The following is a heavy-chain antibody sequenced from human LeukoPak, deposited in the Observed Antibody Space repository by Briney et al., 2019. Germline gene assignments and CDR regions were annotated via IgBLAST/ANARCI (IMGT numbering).Heavy chain of an antibody. D-gene: IGHD3-10*01. CDR3: ARAYYGSGSYYPFDY. CDR1: GGSFSGYY. Sequence: SETLSLTCAVSGGSFSGYYWSWIRQPAGKGLEWIGEINHSGSTNYNPSLKSRVTISVDTSKNQFPLKLSSVTAADTAVYYCARAYYGSGSYYPFDYWGQGTLVTVSS. CDR2: INHSGST. J-gene: IGHJ4*02. V-gene: IGHV4-34*01.